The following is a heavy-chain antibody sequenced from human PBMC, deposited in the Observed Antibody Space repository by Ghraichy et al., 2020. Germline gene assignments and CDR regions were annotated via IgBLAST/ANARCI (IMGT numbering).Heavy chain of an antibody. CDR2: ISSSSSNT. V-gene: IGHV3-48*02. Sequence: GGSLRLSCEGSGFAFSSYNMNWVRQAPGKGLEWISYISSSSSNTYYADSVRGRFTISRDNAKNFLYLQMNNLRDEDTAVYYCTRDSLSWISPGEHWGQGNRVTVST. CDR1: GFAFSSYN. CDR3: TRDSLSWISPGEH. D-gene: IGHD2-2*03. J-gene: IGHJ1*01.